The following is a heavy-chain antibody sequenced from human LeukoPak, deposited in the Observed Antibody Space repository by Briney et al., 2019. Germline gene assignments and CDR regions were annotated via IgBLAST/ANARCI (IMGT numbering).Heavy chain of an antibody. J-gene: IGHJ4*02. V-gene: IGHV1-24*01. CDR1: GDTLTEVS. CDR3: ALIPYCTTATCYYFDY. CDR2: FDPEDGET. D-gene: IGHD2-2*01. Sequence: ASVKGSCKVSGDTLTEVSMHWVRQAPGKGREWRGGFDPEDGETIYAQKFQGRVTMTEDTSTDTAYMELRSLRSDDTAVYYCALIPYCTTATCYYFDYWGQGTLVTVSS.